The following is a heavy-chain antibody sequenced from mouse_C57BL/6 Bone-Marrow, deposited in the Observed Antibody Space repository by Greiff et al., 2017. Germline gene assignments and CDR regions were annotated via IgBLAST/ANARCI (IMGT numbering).Heavy chain of an antibody. CDR1: GFTFSSYA. J-gene: IGHJ2*01. D-gene: IGHD1-1*01. CDR3: TREGNYGSSPGY. CDR2: ISSGGDYI. Sequence: EVHLVESGEGLVKPGGSLKLSCAASGFTFSSYAMSWVRQTPEKRLEWVAYISSGGDYIYYADTVKGRFTISRDNARDTLYLQMSSLKSEDTAMYYCTREGNYGSSPGYWGQGTTLTVSS. V-gene: IGHV5-9-1*02.